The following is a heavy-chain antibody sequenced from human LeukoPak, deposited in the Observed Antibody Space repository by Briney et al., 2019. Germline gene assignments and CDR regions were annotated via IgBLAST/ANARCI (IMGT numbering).Heavy chain of an antibody. CDR1: GFTFSSYA. CDR2: ISYDGSNK. CDR3: ARAMAAAGEDY. D-gene: IGHD6-13*01. V-gene: IGHV3-30-3*01. J-gene: IGHJ4*02. Sequence: PGGSLRLSCAASGFTFSSYAMHWVRQAPGKGLEWVAVISYDGSNKYYADSVKGRFTISRDNSKNTLYLQMNSLRAEDTAVYYCARAMAAAGEDYWGQGTLVTVSS.